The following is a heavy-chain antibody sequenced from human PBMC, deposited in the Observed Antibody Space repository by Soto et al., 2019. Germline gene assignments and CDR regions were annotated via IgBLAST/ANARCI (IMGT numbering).Heavy chain of an antibody. D-gene: IGHD3-10*01. V-gene: IGHV1-18*01. J-gene: IGHJ4*02. CDR3: AGFFFVSGTPFFDY. Sequence: QVQLVQSGVEVKKPGASVKVSCKASGYTFTSYGISWVRQAPVQGFEWMGWISTYNGSTDYAQNLQVRVTMTTDTSKSTAYVELRSLRSDDTAVYYCAGFFFVSGTPFFDYWCQGTLVTVSS. CDR1: GYTFTSYG. CDR2: ISTYNGST.